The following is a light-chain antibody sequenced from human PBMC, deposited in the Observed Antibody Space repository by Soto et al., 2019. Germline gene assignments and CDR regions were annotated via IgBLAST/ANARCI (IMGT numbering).Light chain of an antibody. V-gene: IGKV1-33*01. CDR3: QQFDTLPPA. CDR2: DAS. CDR1: QDISQY. Sequence: DIQMTQSPSSLSASVGDRVTISCQASQDISQYLNWYQQHPGKAPRLLIYDASSLDAGVPSRFSGSGSGTDFTFTIDSLQPEDIATYFCQQFDTLPPAFGQGTKLEIK. J-gene: IGKJ2*01.